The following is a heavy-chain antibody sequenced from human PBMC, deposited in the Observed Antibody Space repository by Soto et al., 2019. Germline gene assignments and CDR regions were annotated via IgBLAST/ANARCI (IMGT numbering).Heavy chain of an antibody. CDR1: GFTFSDYY. CDR3: ASGTNGAFFVY. Sequence: QVQLVESGGGLVKPGGSLRLSCAASGFTFSDYYMSWIRQAPGKGLEWVSYIRSRSSTIFYADSVKGRFTISRDNVKNSLYLQMNSPRAEDTAVYYCASGTNGAFFVYWGQGILVTVSS. J-gene: IGHJ4*02. D-gene: IGHD2-8*01. CDR2: IRSRSSTI. V-gene: IGHV3-11*01.